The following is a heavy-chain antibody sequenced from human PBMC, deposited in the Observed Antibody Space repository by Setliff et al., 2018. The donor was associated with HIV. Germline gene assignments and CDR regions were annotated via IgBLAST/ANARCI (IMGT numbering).Heavy chain of an antibody. Sequence: ASVNVSCKASGYNFGFYGISWVRQAPGQGLEWMGWVNEDNGDRNFAPSVQGRIALTTDTSTNTAYMELTNLRSDDTALYFCVRDEKRAAGGSMYYFDYWGQGTLVTVSS. J-gene: IGHJ4*02. CDR3: VRDEKRAAGGSMYYFDY. CDR1: GYNFGFYG. V-gene: IGHV1-18*01. D-gene: IGHD5-12*01. CDR2: VNEDNGDR.